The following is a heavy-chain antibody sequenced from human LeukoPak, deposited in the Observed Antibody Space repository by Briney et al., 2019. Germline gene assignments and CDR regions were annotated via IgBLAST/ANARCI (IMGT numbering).Heavy chain of an antibody. CDR2: VFNGGST. D-gene: IGHD6-13*01. CDR1: GGSINSHY. V-gene: IGHV4-59*11. Sequence: LETLSLTCSVSGGSINSHYWSWIRQSPGKGLEWIGYVFNGGSTNYNPSLKSRVTMSLDTSRDQFSLRLSSVTAADTAIYYCASRPAGSTWYGVFDYWSQGTLVTVSS. J-gene: IGHJ4*02. CDR3: ASRPAGSTWYGVFDY.